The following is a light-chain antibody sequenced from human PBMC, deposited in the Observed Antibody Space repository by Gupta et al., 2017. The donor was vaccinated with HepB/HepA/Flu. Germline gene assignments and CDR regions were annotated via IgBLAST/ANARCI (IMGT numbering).Light chain of an antibody. J-gene: IGKJ5*01. V-gene: IGKV3D-15*01. CDR1: QRVSSN. CDR3: QQHSDWAPVT. CDR2: GSS. Sequence: IVMTQSPASPSVSPGERATLSCSDSQRVSSNLAWYRQTPGQAPRLLIYGSSTRATGIPPRISGSGSWTEFTLTISSRQSEDFAVYFCQQHSDWAPVTFGQGTRLEI.